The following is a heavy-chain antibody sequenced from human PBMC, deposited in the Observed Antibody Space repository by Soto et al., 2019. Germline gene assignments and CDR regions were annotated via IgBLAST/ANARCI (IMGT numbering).Heavy chain of an antibody. V-gene: IGHV2-5*01. CDR2: IYWNDDK. J-gene: IGHJ5*02. Sequence: SGPTLVNPTQTLTLTCTFSGFSLSTSGVGVGWIRQPPGKALEWLALIYWNDDKRYSPSLKSRLTITKDTSKNQVVLTMTNMDPVDTATYYCPHIVRGRLYSSTGYWFDAWGQGTL. D-gene: IGHD6-13*01. CDR1: GFSLSTSGVG. CDR3: PHIVRGRLYSSTGYWFDA.